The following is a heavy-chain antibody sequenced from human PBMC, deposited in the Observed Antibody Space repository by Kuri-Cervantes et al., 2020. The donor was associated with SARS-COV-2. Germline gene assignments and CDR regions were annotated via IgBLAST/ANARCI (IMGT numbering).Heavy chain of an antibody. J-gene: IGHJ6*03. CDR2: ISSSSSTI. CDR1: GFTFSSYS. CDR3: AGDHYYYYYMDV. Sequence: GGSLRLSCAASGFTFSSYSMNWVRQAPGKGLEWVSYISSSSSTIYYADSVKGRFTISRDNAKNSLYLQMNSLRAGDTAVYYCAGDHYYYYYMDVWGKGTTVTVSS. V-gene: IGHV3-48*01. D-gene: IGHD3-10*01.